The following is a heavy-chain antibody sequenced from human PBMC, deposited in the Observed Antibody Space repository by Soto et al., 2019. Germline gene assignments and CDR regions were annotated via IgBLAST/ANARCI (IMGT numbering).Heavy chain of an antibody. J-gene: IGHJ4*02. CDR3: TRYDFWSGFGSGY. D-gene: IGHD3-3*01. Sequence: GGSLRLSCTASGFTFGDYAMSWFRQAPGKGLEWVGFIRSKAYGGTTEYAASVKGRFTISRDDSKSIAYLQMNSLKTEDTAVYYCTRYDFWSGFGSGYWVQGTLVTVSS. CDR2: IRSKAYGGTT. V-gene: IGHV3-49*03. CDR1: GFTFGDYA.